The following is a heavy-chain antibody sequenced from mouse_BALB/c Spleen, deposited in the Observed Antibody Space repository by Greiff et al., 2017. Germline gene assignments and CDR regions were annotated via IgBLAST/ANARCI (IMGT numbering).Heavy chain of an antibody. J-gene: IGHJ3*01. Sequence: EVQLQQSGAELVRSGASVKLSCTASGFNIKDYYMHWVKQRPEQGLEWIGWIDPENGDTEYAPKFQGKATMTEDTSSNTAYLQLSSLTSEDTAVYYCNAWGYGYDVVAYWGQGTLVTVSA. V-gene: IGHV14-4*02. CDR1: GFNIKDYY. CDR3: NAWGYGYDVVAY. D-gene: IGHD2-2*01. CDR2: IDPENGDT.